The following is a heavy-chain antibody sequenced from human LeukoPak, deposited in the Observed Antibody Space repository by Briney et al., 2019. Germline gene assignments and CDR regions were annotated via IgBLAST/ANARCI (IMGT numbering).Heavy chain of an antibody. D-gene: IGHD3-10*01. CDR1: GFTFSSYG. CDR3: ARASLGTMVRGVIRYYYMDV. V-gene: IGHV3-30*03. J-gene: IGHJ6*03. Sequence: GGSLRLSCAASGFTFSSYGMHWVRQAPGKGLEWVAVISYDVGKKYYADSVKGRFTISRDNSKNTLYLQMNSLRAEDTAVYYCARASLGTMVRGVIRYYYMDVWGKGTAVTISS. CDR2: ISYDVGKK.